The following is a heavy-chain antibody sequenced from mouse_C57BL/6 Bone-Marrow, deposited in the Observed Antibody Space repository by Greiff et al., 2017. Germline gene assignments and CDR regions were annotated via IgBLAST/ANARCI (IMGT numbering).Heavy chain of an antibody. CDR3: ARPVEGAMDY. Sequence: EVKLMESGGGLVQPGGSLKLSCAASGIAFSRYWMRWVRRAPGKGLEWIGEINPDSSTINYAPSLKDKFIISRDNAKNTLYQQMSKVRSEDTALYYCARPVEGAMDYWGQGTSVTVSS. CDR2: INPDSSTI. CDR1: GIAFSRYW. J-gene: IGHJ4*01. V-gene: IGHV4-1*01.